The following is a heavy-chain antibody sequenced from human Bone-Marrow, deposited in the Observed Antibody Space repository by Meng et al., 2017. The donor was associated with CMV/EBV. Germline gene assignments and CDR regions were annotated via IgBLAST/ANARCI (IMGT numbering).Heavy chain of an antibody. D-gene: IGHD2-2*02. CDR3: ARAVRQVVPAAIWYYFDY. J-gene: IGHJ4*02. CDR2: ITPSGGTT. V-gene: IGHV1-46*01. Sequence: ASVKVSCKASGYSFTRYHMHWVRQAPGQGPEWVGIITPSGGTTNYAQKFQGRVTMTRDTSTSTVYMELSGLRSEDTAVYYCARAVRQVVPAAIWYYFDYWGQGTLVTVSS. CDR1: GYSFTRYH.